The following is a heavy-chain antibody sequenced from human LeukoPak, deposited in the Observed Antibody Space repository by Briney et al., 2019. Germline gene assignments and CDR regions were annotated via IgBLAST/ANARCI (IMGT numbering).Heavy chain of an antibody. CDR2: VWSDAINK. Sequence: GGSLRLSCAASGFTFSSYGMHWVRQAPGKGLEWVAVVWSDAINKYYAASVKSGFSISRDNSKNSLYIQMNSLRAEDTAVYYCARGTSGIAVAGAFDFWGQGTLVTVSS. CDR1: GFTFSSYG. V-gene: IGHV3-33*01. CDR3: ARGTSGIAVAGAFDF. J-gene: IGHJ4*02. D-gene: IGHD6-19*01.